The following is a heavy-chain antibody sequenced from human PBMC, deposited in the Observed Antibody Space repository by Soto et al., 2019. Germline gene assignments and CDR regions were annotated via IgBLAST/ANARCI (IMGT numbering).Heavy chain of an antibody. V-gene: IGHV3-74*01. CDR3: ARGIVVVVAAHYYYYMDV. D-gene: IGHD2-15*01. Sequence: PGGSLRLSCAASGFTFSSYWMHWVRQAPGKGLVWVSRINSDGSSTSYADSVKGRFTISRDSAKNTLYLQMNSLRAEDTAVYYCARGIVVVVAAHYYYYMDVWGKGTTVTVSS. J-gene: IGHJ6*03. CDR1: GFTFSSYW. CDR2: INSDGSST.